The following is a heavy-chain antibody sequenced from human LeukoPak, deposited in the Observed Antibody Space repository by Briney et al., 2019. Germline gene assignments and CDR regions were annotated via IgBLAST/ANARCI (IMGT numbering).Heavy chain of an antibody. J-gene: IGHJ4*02. CDR1: GGSISDHY. CDR3: ARHSYPNGCFGY. CDR2: IYYSGST. D-gene: IGHD4/OR15-4a*01. V-gene: IGHV4-59*11. Sequence: SETLSLTCTVSGGSISDHYWNWIRQPPGKGLEWIGYIYYSGSTNYNPSLKSRATISVDTSKNQFSLNLSSVTAADTAVYYCARHSYPNGCFGYWGQGTLVTVSS.